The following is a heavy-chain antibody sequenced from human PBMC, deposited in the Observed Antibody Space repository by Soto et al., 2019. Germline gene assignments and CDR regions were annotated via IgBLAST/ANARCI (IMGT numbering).Heavy chain of an antibody. V-gene: IGHV1-8*01. J-gene: IGHJ6*02. CDR3: ATMTLPLLYYYYGMDV. D-gene: IGHD3-22*01. CDR2: MNPNSGNT. CDR1: GYTFTSYD. Sequence: QVQLVQSGAEVKKPGASVKVSCKASGYTFTSYDINWVRQATGQGLEWMGWMNPNSGNTGYAQKFQGRVTMTRNTSISTAYMELSSLRSEDTAVYYCATMTLPLLYYYYGMDVWGQGTTVTVSS.